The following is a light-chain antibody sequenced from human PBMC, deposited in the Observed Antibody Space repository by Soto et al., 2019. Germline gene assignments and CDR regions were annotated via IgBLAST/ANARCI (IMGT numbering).Light chain of an antibody. V-gene: IGLV2-14*01. Sequence: QSVLTQPASVSGSPGQSITISCTGTSSDVGDYKYVSWYQQHPGKAPKLMIYEVSNRPSGVSNRFSGSKSGNTASLTISGLQAEDEADYHCSSYTITTTLFGGGTKVTVL. CDR1: SSDVGDYKY. J-gene: IGLJ2*01. CDR3: SSYTITTTL. CDR2: EVS.